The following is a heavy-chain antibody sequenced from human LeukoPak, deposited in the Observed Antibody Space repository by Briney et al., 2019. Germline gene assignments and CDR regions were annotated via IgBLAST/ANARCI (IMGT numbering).Heavy chain of an antibody. CDR3: GRHDSSYSGN. D-gene: IGHD3-22*01. Sequence: GGSLRLSCAASGFTFSIYGMHWVRQAPGKGLEWVAFVQYDGSNKHYADSVKGRFTISRDNSQNTLYLQVNSLRTEDTAVYYCGRHDSSYSGNWGQGTLVTVSS. J-gene: IGHJ4*02. CDR2: VQYDGSNK. V-gene: IGHV3-30*02. CDR1: GFTFSIYG.